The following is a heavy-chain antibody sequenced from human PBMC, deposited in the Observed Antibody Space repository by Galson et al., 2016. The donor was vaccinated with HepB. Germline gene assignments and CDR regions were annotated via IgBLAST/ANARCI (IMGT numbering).Heavy chain of an antibody. CDR1: GYTFTSYY. V-gene: IGHV1-46*01. J-gene: IGHJ4*02. CDR3: ARAGVAVAGILY. D-gene: IGHD6-19*01. CDR2: INPSGGST. Sequence: SCAASGYTFTSYYMHWVRQAPGQGLEWMGIINPSGGSTSYAQKFQGRVTMTRDTSTSTVYMELSSLRSEDTAVYYCARAGVAVAGILYWGQGTLVTVSS.